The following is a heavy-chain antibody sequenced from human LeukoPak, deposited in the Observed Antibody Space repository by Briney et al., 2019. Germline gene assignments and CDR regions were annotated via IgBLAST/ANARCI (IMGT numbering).Heavy chain of an antibody. CDR1: GGSISSYY. CDR3: ARQLVVVTPNWFDP. CDR2: IYYSGST. D-gene: IGHD2-21*02. V-gene: IGHV4-39*01. J-gene: IGHJ5*02. Sequence: PSETLSLTCTVSGGSISSYYWGWIRQPPGKGLEWIGSIYYSGSTYYNPSLKSRVTISVDTSKNQFSLKLSSVTAADTAVYYCARQLVVVTPNWFDPWGQGTLVTVSS.